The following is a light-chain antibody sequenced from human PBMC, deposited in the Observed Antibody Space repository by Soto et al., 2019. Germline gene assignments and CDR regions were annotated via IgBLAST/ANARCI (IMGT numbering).Light chain of an antibody. CDR1: SSDVGGYNY. V-gene: IGLV2-14*01. J-gene: IGLJ1*01. Sequence: QSVLTQPASVSGSPGQSITISCTGTSSDVGGYNYVSWYQQHPGKAPKLMIYKVSNRPSGVSNRFSGSKSGNTASLTISGLQAEDEADYYCSSYPSSSTPYLFGPGTKLTVL. CDR3: SSYPSSSTPYL. CDR2: KVS.